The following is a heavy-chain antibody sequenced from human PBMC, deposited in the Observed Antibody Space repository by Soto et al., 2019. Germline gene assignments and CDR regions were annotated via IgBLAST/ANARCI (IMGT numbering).Heavy chain of an antibody. D-gene: IGHD6-19*01. J-gene: IGHJ4*02. CDR1: GFTFSSYG. CDR2: IWYDGSDK. V-gene: IGHV3-33*01. CDR3: ARDRYSSGWYDLDY. Sequence: QVQLVESGGGVVQPGRSLRLSCAASGFTFSSYGMHWVRQAPGKGLEWAAVIWYDGSDKYYADSVKGRFTISRDNSKNTLYLQMNSLRAEDTAVYYCARDRYSSGWYDLDYWGQGTLVTVSS.